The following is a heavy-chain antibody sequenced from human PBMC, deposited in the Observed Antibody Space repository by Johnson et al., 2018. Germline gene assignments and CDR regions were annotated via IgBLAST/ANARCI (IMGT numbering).Heavy chain of an antibody. CDR3: AKSRYGAYYAFDI. V-gene: IGHV3-21*01. CDR1: GFTFNDYT. D-gene: IGHD4-17*01. Sequence: EVQLLESGGGLVKPGGSLRLSCVASGFTFNDYTMNWVRQAPGKGLEWVSSISSVSNYLYYADSVKGRFTISRDNAKNSLYLQMSSLRAEDTALYYFAKSRYGAYYAFDIWGQGTMVTVSS. J-gene: IGHJ3*02. CDR2: ISSVSNYL.